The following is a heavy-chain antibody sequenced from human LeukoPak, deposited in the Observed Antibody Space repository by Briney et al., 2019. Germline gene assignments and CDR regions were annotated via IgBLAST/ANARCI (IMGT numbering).Heavy chain of an antibody. CDR3: ARERRVATLFAQLGY. J-gene: IGHJ4*02. CDR1: GYTFTSYG. D-gene: IGHD5-12*01. Sequence: GASVKVSRKASGYTFTSYGISWVRQAPGQGLEWMGWISAYNGNTNYAQKLQGRVTMTTDTSTSTAYMELRSLRSDDTAVYYCARERRVATLFAQLGYWGQGTLVTVSS. CDR2: ISAYNGNT. V-gene: IGHV1-18*01.